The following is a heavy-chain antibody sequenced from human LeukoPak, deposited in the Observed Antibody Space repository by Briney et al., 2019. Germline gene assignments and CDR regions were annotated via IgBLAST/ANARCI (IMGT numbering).Heavy chain of an antibody. CDR1: RFTFSNAW. CDR2: IKSKTDGGTT. Sequence: PGGSLRLSCAASRFTFSNAWMTWVRQAPGKGLEWVGRIKSKTDGGTTDYAAPVKGRSTISRDDSENTLYLQMNSLKTEDTAVYYCARIYKLAYFDYWGQGTLVSVSS. CDR3: ARIYKLAYFDY. J-gene: IGHJ4*02. D-gene: IGHD5-24*01. V-gene: IGHV3-15*01.